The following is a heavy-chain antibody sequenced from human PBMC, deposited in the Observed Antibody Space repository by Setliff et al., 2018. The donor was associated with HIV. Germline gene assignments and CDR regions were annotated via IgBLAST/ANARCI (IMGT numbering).Heavy chain of an antibody. CDR3: ARGAIAAAGSLTDY. CDR2: IYTSGST. Sequence: TSETLSLTCTVSGGSISSGTYYWSWIRQPAGKGLEWIGHIYTSGSTNYNPSLKSRVTISVDTSKNQFSLKLSSVTAADTAVYYCARGAIAAAGSLTDYWGQGTLVTVSS. D-gene: IGHD6-13*01. V-gene: IGHV4-61*09. CDR1: GGSISSGTYY. J-gene: IGHJ4*02.